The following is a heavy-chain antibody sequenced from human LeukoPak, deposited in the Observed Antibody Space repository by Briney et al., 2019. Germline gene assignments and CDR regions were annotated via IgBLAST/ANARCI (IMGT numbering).Heavy chain of an antibody. V-gene: IGHV4-34*01. CDR2: INHSGST. CDR3: ARSRPSIIQLWSYFDY. Sequence: TSETLSLTCAVYGGSFSGYYWSWIRQPPGKGLEWTGEINHSGSTYYNPSLKSRVTISVDTSKNQFSLKLSSVTAADTAVYYCARSRPSIIQLWSYFDYWGQGTLVTVSS. J-gene: IGHJ4*02. D-gene: IGHD5-18*01. CDR1: GGSFSGYY.